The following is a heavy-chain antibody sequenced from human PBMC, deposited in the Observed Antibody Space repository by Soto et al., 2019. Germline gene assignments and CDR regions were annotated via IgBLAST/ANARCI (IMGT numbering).Heavy chain of an antibody. V-gene: IGHV3-7*01. Sequence: GGSLRLSCAASGFTFSNYWMNWVRQAPGKGLEWVANIKEDGSDKHYVDSVKGRFSISRDNPKNSLFLQMNSLRAEDTAVYYCVTDRDYSKAYWGQGTLVTVSS. CDR1: GFTFSNYW. CDR3: VTDRDYSKAY. D-gene: IGHD4-4*01. J-gene: IGHJ4*02. CDR2: IKEDGSDK.